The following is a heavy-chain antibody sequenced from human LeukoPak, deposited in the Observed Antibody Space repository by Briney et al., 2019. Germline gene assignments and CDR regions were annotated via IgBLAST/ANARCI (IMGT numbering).Heavy chain of an antibody. CDR1: AFTFRSYE. J-gene: IGHJ6*03. D-gene: IGHD1-7*01. V-gene: IGHV3-48*03. Sequence: PGGSLRLSCAASAFTFRSYEVNWVRQAPGKGLEWVSFITPSGSDVYYADSVRGRFATSRDNATDSLFLHMNSLRGEDTAVYYCVTGNYRSFYYYYIDVWGKGATVTV. CDR2: ITPSGSDV. CDR3: VTGNYRSFYYYYIDV.